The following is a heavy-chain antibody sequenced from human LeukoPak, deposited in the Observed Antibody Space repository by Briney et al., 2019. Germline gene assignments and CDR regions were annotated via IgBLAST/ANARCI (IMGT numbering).Heavy chain of an antibody. Sequence: SVKVSCKASGGTFSSYAISWVRQAPGQGLEWMGGIIPILGTANYAQKFQGRVTITADESTSTAYMELSSLRSEDTAVYYCARDRRFGIETDFDYWGQGTLVTVSS. CDR1: GGTFSSYA. CDR3: ARDRRFGIETDFDY. D-gene: IGHD3-3*01. J-gene: IGHJ4*02. CDR2: IIPILGTA. V-gene: IGHV1-69*01.